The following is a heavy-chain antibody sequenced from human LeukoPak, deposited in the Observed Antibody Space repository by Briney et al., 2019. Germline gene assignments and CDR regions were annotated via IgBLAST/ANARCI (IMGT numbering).Heavy chain of an antibody. Sequence: GGSLRLSCAASGFTFSSYSMNWVRQAPGKGLEWVSSISSSSSYIYYADSVKGRFTISRDNAKNSLYPQMNSLRAEDTAVYYCAGSYSSSSGNWFDPWGQGTLVTVSS. D-gene: IGHD6-13*01. CDR3: AGSYSSSSGNWFDP. CDR1: GFTFSSYS. CDR2: ISSSSSYI. V-gene: IGHV3-21*01. J-gene: IGHJ5*02.